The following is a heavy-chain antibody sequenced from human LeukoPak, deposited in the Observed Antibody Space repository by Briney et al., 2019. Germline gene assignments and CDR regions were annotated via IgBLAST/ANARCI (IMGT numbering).Heavy chain of an antibody. V-gene: IGHV3-23*01. J-gene: IGHJ3*01. CDR1: GFTFSDYA. CDR3: VKDQEWLVAFDF. CDR2: VTASAGST. Sequence: GGSLRLSCAASGFTFSDYAMSWVRQAPGKGLEWVSGVTASAGSTKYADSVKGRFTISRDNFKNTLFLQMTGLGAEDTARYYCVKDQEWLVAFDFWGQGTVVTVSS. D-gene: IGHD6-19*01.